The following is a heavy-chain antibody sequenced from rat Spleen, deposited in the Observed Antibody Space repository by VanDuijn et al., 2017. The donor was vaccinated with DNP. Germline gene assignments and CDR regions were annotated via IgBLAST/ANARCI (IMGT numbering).Heavy chain of an antibody. CDR3: ARVSGYDYFDY. CDR1: GFTFSDYA. CDR2: IGYDGSRT. J-gene: IGHJ2*01. Sequence: EVQLVESGGGLVQPGRSLKLSCAASGFTFSDYAMAWVRQAPKKGLEWVATIGYDGSRTYSRDSVKGRFTISRDYAKSTLYLQMDSLRSEDTATYYCARVSGYDYFDYWGQGVMVTVSS. D-gene: IGHD4-3*01. V-gene: IGHV5-7*01.